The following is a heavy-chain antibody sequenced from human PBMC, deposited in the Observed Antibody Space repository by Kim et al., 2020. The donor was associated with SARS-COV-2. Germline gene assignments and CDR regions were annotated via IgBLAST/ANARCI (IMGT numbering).Heavy chain of an antibody. D-gene: IGHD6-19*01. V-gene: IGHV3-9*01. Sequence: GGSLRLSCAASGFTFDNFAMHWVRQAPGKGLEWVSSISWNSGSIDYADSVKGRFTISRDNAKNSLYLQMNSLRAEDTALYYCVKDFQVFTNGWYYFDSWGQGTLVTVSS. J-gene: IGHJ4*02. CDR2: ISWNSGSI. CDR1: GFTFDNFA. CDR3: VKDFQVFTNGWYYFDS.